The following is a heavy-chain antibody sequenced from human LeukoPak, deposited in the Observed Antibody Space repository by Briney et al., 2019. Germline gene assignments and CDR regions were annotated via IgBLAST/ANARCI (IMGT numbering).Heavy chain of an antibody. J-gene: IGHJ4*02. CDR2: IYYSGST. Sequence: SETLSLTCTVSGGSISSSSYYWGWIRQPPGKGLEWIGSIYYSGSTYYNPSLKSRVTISVDTSKNQFSLKLSSVTAADTAVYYCARMGSRDGYKVGVDYWGQGTLVTVSS. V-gene: IGHV4-39*07. CDR3: ARMGSRDGYKVGVDY. D-gene: IGHD5-24*01. CDR1: GGSISSSSYY.